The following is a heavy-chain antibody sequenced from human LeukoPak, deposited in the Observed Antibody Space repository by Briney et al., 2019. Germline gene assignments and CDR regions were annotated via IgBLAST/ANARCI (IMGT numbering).Heavy chain of an antibody. CDR3: ARDIAVTGTGYYYGMDV. CDR2: IDTNDGTR. Sequence: ASVKVSCKASGYTXTRYYMHWVRQVPGQGLEWMGIIDTNDGTRSYAQKFQGRVTMTRDTSTSTVYMELSSLRSDDTALYYCARDIAVTGTGYYYGMDVWGQGTTVTVSS. D-gene: IGHD6-19*01. CDR1: GYTXTRYY. J-gene: IGHJ6*02. V-gene: IGHV1-46*01.